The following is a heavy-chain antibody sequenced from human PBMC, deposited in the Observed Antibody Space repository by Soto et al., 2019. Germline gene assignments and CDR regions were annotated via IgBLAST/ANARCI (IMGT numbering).Heavy chain of an antibody. J-gene: IGHJ6*02. V-gene: IGHV4-30-4*01. CDR3: ASITYSSSYHMYV. CDR1: GGSISSGDYY. D-gene: IGHD6-6*01. CDR2: IYYSGST. Sequence: QVQLQESGPGLVKPSQTLSLTCTVSGGSISSGDYYWSRIRQPPGKGLEWIGYIYYSGSTYYNPYLKSRVTISVDTSKNQFSLKLSSVTAADTAVYYCASITYSSSYHMYVWGQGTTVTVSS.